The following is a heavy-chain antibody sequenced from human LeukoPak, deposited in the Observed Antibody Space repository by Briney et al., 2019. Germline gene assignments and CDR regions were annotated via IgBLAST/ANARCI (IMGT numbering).Heavy chain of an antibody. CDR3: ARHSRDGYNF. V-gene: IGHV4-38-2*01. CDR2: IYHSGST. CDR1: GYSISSGYY. Sequence: PSETLSLTCAVSGYSISSGYYWAWIRQPPGKGLEWIGSIYHSGSTYYNPSLKSRVTISVDTSKNQFSLKLSSVTAADTAVYYCARHSRDGYNFWGQGTLVTVSS. J-gene: IGHJ4*02. D-gene: IGHD5-24*01.